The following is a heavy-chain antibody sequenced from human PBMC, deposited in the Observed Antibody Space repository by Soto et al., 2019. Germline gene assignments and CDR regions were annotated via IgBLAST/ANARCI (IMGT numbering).Heavy chain of an antibody. J-gene: IGHJ6*02. Sequence: QVQLVQSGAEVKKPGSSVKVSCKASGGTFSSYAISWVRQAPGQGLEWMGGIIPIFGTANYAQKFQGRVTITXXGXKXXAHMELSSVRSEDKAVYYWARKGGTLKYYYYGMDVWGQGPTVTGSS. CDR1: GGTFSSYA. V-gene: IGHV1-69*05. D-gene: IGHD3-16*01. CDR2: IIPIFGTA. CDR3: ARKGGTLKYYYYGMDV.